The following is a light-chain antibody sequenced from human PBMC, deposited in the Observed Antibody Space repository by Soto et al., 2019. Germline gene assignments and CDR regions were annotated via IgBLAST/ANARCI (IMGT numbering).Light chain of an antibody. V-gene: IGKV1-9*01. J-gene: IGKJ5*01. Sequence: DIELTQSPSFLSLSVGDRVTISCRASQGISSYLSWYQQKPGKAPKLLIYAASTMHTGAPSRFSGSGSGTEFTLTITRLEPEDFATYYCQQINSYPITFGQGTQLEIK. CDR1: QGISSY. CDR3: QQINSYPIT. CDR2: AAS.